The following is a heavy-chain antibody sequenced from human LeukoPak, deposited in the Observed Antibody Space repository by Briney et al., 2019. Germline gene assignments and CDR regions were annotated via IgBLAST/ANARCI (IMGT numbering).Heavy chain of an antibody. J-gene: IGHJ4*02. D-gene: IGHD3-22*01. CDR1: GFTFSDYY. V-gene: IGHV3-11*01. Sequence: GGSLRLSCAASGFTFSDYYMSWIRQAPGKGLEWVSYISSSGNTTYYADSVKGRFTISRDNAKSSLYLQMNSLRAEDTAVYYCAREGSITMIVVPIAGYFDYWGQGTLVTVSS. CDR2: ISSSGNTT. CDR3: AREGSITMIVVPIAGYFDY.